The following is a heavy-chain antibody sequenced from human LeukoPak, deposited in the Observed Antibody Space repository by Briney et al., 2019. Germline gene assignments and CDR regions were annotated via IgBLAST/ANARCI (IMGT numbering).Heavy chain of an antibody. V-gene: IGHV4-31*03. CDR1: GGSISSGGYY. D-gene: IGHD3-10*01. Sequence: SETLSLTCTVSGGSISSGGYYWSWIRQHPGKGLEWIGYIYYSGSTYYNPSLESRVTISVDTSKNQISLKLSSVTAADTAVYYCARGVGEWFVTIDYWGQGTLVTVSS. CDR3: ARGVGEWFVTIDY. CDR2: IYYSGST. J-gene: IGHJ4*02.